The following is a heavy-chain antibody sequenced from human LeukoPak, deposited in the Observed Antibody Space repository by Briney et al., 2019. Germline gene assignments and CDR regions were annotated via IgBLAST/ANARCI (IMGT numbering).Heavy chain of an antibody. CDR2: ISSSGSTI. CDR3: AREQGSGSYYNPARGGYPDY. Sequence: GGSLRLSCAASGFTFSDYYMSWIRQAPGKGLEWVSYISSSGSTIYYADSVKGRFTISRDDAKNTLYLQMNSLRAEDTAVYYCAREQGSGSYYNPARGGYPDYGGQGTLVTVSS. D-gene: IGHD3-10*01. J-gene: IGHJ4*02. CDR1: GFTFSDYY. V-gene: IGHV3-11*04.